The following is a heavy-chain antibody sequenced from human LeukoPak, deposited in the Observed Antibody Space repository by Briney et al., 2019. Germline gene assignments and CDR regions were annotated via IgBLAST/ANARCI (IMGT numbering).Heavy chain of an antibody. CDR1: GFAFSRYG. D-gene: IGHD4-17*01. Sequence: PGRSLRLSCAASGFAFSRYGMHWLRQAPGTGLEWVAVVWYDGSNEAYAHSMRGRFTISRDNSENRLYLQMNSLRVEDTAVYYCAKSLHIYGDYGYYFDYWGQGTLVTVSS. J-gene: IGHJ4*02. V-gene: IGHV3-33*06. CDR3: AKSLHIYGDYGYYFDY. CDR2: VWYDGSNE.